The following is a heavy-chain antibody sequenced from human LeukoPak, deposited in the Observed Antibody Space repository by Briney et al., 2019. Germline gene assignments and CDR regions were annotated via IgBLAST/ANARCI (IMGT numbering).Heavy chain of an antibody. Sequence: GESLKISCKGSGYSFTSYWIGWVRQMPGRGLEWMGIIYPGDSDTRYSPSFQGQVTISADKSISTAYLQWSSLKASDTAMYYCARHVGYLFEPGIGFLDVWGKGTTVTISS. D-gene: IGHD6-13*01. CDR2: IYPGDSDT. J-gene: IGHJ6*04. CDR1: GYSFTSYW. CDR3: ARHVGYLFEPGIGFLDV. V-gene: IGHV5-51*01.